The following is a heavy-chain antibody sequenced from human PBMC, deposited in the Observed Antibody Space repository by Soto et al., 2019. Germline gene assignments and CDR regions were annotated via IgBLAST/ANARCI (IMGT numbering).Heavy chain of an antibody. V-gene: IGHV4-31*03. CDR2: IYYSGST. CDR1: GGSISSGGYY. D-gene: IGHD3-3*01. CDR3: ARSDYDFWSPFDY. J-gene: IGHJ4*02. Sequence: SETLSLTCTVSGGSISSGGYYWSWTRQHPGKGLEWIGYIYYSGSTYYNPSLKSRVTISVDTSKNQFSLKLSSVTAADTAVYYCARSDYDFWSPFDYWGQGTLVTVSS.